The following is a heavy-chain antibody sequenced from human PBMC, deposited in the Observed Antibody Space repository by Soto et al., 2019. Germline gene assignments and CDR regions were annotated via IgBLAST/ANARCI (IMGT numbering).Heavy chain of an antibody. D-gene: IGHD4-17*01. CDR1: GFPFSSSA. Sequence: DVHLLESGGDLVQPGGSLRLSCAASGFPFSSSAMSWVRQAPGKGLEWVAGISARGGSPYYAPSVYGRFTISRDNSDNSLSLQLHSLRTEDTAIYYCATVTAHYGDFDYWGQGTLLTVSS. CDR2: ISARGGSP. J-gene: IGHJ4*02. CDR3: ATVTAHYGDFDY. V-gene: IGHV3-23*01.